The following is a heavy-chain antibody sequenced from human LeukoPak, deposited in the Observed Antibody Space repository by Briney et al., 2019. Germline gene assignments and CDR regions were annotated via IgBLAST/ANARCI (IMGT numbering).Heavy chain of an antibody. CDR1: GFTFDDYA. CDR3: TKHRGENY. D-gene: IGHD2-21*01. J-gene: IGHJ4*02. CDR2: ISWNSGSI. V-gene: IGHV3-9*01. Sequence: PGGSLRLSCAASGFTFDDYAMHWVRQAPGKGLEWVSGISWNSGSIGYADSVKGRFTISRDNAKNSLYLQMNSLRAEDTAVYYCTKHRGENYWGQGTLVTVSS.